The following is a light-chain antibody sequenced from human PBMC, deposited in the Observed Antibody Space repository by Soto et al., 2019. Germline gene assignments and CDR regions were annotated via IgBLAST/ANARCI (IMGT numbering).Light chain of an antibody. V-gene: IGKV3-20*01. CDR1: QSVSSNY. Sequence: EIVVTQSPGTLSLSPGERATLSCRASQSVSSNYLAWYQQNPGQAPRLLIYGASSRASDIPDRFSGSGSGTDFTLIISRLEPEDFAMYYCQQYGSTPFPFGPGPKVDVK. CDR2: GAS. J-gene: IGKJ3*01. CDR3: QQYGSTPFP.